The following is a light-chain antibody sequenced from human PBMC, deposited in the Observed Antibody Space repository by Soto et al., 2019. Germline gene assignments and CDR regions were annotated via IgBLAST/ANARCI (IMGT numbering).Light chain of an antibody. Sequence: IQMTQSPSSLSASVGDRVTISCRASQGIGNALGWYQQKPGKAPKLLIYAASSLQSGVPSRFSGSGSGTDFTLTISSLQPEDFATYYCQQSYSTPLTFGGGTKVEIK. CDR3: QQSYSTPLT. CDR1: QGIGNA. V-gene: IGKV1-39*01. J-gene: IGKJ4*01. CDR2: AAS.